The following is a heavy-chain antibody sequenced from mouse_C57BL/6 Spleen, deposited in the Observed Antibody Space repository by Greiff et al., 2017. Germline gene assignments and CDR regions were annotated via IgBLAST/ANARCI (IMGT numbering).Heavy chain of an antibody. D-gene: IGHD2-5*01. CDR3: ARVLSNFYAMDY. V-gene: IGHV2-2*01. CDR1: GFSLTSYG. J-gene: IGHJ4*01. Sequence: VQLQQSGPGLVQPSQSLSITCTVSGFSLTSYGVHWVRQSPGKGLEWLGVIWSGGSTDYNAAFISRLSISKDNSKSQVFFKMNSLQADDTARYYCARVLSNFYAMDYWGQGTSVTVSS. CDR2: IWSGGST.